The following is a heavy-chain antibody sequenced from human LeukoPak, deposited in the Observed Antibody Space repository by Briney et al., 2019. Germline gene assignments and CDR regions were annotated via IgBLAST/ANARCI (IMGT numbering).Heavy chain of an antibody. CDR3: ARDQRWPQDIVVVVAATMGLDY. J-gene: IGHJ4*02. CDR1: GFTFSSYW. V-gene: IGHV3-7*01. D-gene: IGHD2-15*01. CDR2: IKQDGSEK. Sequence: PGRSLRLSSAASGFTFSSYWMSWVRQAPGKGLEWVANIKQDGSEKYYVDSVKGRFTISRDNAKNSLYLQMNSLRAEDTAVYYCARDQRWPQDIVVVVAATMGLDYWGQGTLVTVSS.